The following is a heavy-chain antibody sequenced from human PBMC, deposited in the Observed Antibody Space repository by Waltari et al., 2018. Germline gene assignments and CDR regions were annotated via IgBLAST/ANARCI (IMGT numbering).Heavy chain of an antibody. CDR3: TTLARGESGDY. V-gene: IGHV3-7*01. CDR2: INPDGSQK. Sequence: EVQLVESGGGLVQPGGSLRLSCQASGFTFNPFWMKWIRQAPGKGLEWVANINPDGSQKFYVDSVKGRFTVSRDNAQNSLYQQMNNLRAEDTAVYYCTTLARGESGDYWGQGTLVTVSS. D-gene: IGHD3-10*01. CDR1: GFTFNPFW. J-gene: IGHJ4*02.